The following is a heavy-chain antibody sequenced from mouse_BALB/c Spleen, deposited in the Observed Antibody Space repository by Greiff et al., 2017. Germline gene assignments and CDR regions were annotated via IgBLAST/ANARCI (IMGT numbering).Heavy chain of an antibody. Sequence: QVQLQQSGAELMKPGASVKISCKATGYTFSSYWIEWVKQRPGHGLEWIGEILPGSGSTNYNEKFKGKATFTADTSSNTAYMQLSSLTSEDSAVYYCARNFNYGSSPYYAMDYWGQGTSVTVSS. V-gene: IGHV1-9*01. CDR1: GYTFSSYW. CDR2: ILPGSGST. J-gene: IGHJ4*01. D-gene: IGHD1-1*01. CDR3: ARNFNYGSSPYYAMDY.